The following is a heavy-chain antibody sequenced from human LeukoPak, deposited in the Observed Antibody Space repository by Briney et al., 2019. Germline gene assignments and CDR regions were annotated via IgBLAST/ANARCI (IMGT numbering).Heavy chain of an antibody. D-gene: IGHD3-22*01. CDR3: ARGNDYYDSSGYLY. J-gene: IGHJ4*02. Sequence: PSQTLSLTCTVSGGSISSGDYYWSWIRQPPGKGLEWIGYIYYSGSTYYNPSLKSRVTISVDTSKNQFSLKLSSVTAADTAVYYCARGNDYYDSSGYLYWGQGTLVTVSS. V-gene: IGHV4-30-4*01. CDR1: GGSISSGDYY. CDR2: IYYSGST.